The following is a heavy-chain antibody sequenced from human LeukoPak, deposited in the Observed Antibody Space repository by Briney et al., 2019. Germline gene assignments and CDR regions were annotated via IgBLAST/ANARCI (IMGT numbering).Heavy chain of an antibody. Sequence: ASVKVSCKASGYTFTSYDINWVRQATGQGLEWMGWMNPNSGNTGYAQKFQGRVTMTRNTSISTAYMELSSLRSEDTAVYYCARGQILAAIFGSYYYYGMDVWGQGTTVTVSS. D-gene: IGHD2-2*01. CDR2: MNPNSGNT. CDR1: GYTFTSYD. J-gene: IGHJ6*02. V-gene: IGHV1-8*01. CDR3: ARGQILAAIFGSYYYYGMDV.